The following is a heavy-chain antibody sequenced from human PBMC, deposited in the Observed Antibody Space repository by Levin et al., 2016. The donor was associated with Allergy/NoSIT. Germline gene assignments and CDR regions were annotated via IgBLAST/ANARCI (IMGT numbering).Heavy chain of an antibody. CDR2: ISYDGSNK. J-gene: IGHJ6*02. CDR3: ARGGSRRVRGVIITPSYYYYGMDV. Sequence: WIRQPPGKGLEWVAVISYDGSNKYYADSVKGRFTISRDNSKNTLYLQMNSLRAEDTAVYYCARGGSRRVRGVIITPSYYYYGMDVWGQGTTVTVSS. V-gene: IGHV3-30-3*01. D-gene: IGHD3-10*01.